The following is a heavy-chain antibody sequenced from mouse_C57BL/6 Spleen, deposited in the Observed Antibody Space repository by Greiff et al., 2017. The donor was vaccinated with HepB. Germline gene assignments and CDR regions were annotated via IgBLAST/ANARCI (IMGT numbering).Heavy chain of an antibody. Sequence: LQQPGAELVMPGASVKLSCKASGYTFTSYWMHWVKQRPGQGLEWIGEIDPSDSYTNYNQKFKGKSTLTVDKSSSTAYMQLSSLTSEDSAVYYCARSGGRGEYFDYWGQGTTLTVSS. CDR3: ARSGGRGEYFDY. J-gene: IGHJ2*01. CDR1: GYTFTSYW. V-gene: IGHV1-69*01. D-gene: IGHD1-1*01. CDR2: IDPSDSYT.